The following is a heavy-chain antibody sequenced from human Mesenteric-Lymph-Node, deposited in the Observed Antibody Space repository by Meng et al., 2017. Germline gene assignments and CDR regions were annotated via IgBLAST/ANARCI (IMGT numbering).Heavy chain of an antibody. CDR3: SWTTTFGGVIGK. CDR1: GFTFSDAW. Sequence: GESLKISCAASGFTFSDAWMSWVRQAPGKGLEWVGLIKSKRSGGSTDFAAPVKDRFTISRDDSKNTVYLQMNSLKTEDTAVYYCSWTTTFGGVIGKWGQGALVTVSS. J-gene: IGHJ4*02. V-gene: IGHV3-15*01. D-gene: IGHD3-16*02. CDR2: IKSKRSGGST.